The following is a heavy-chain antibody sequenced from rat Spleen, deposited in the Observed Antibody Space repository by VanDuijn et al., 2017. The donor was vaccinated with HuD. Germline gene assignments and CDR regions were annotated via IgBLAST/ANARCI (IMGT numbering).Heavy chain of an antibody. D-gene: IGHD4-3*01. CDR2: ITNTGGST. CDR1: GFTFNNYW. CDR3: TRDRGIRATGDFDY. V-gene: IGHV5-31*01. Sequence: EVQLVESGGGLVQPGRSLKLSCVASGFTFNNYWMTWIRQAPGKGLEWVASITNTGGSTYYPDSVKGRFTISRDNAKSTLYLQMNSLRSEDTATYYCTRDRGIRATGDFDYWGQGVMVTVSS. J-gene: IGHJ2*01.